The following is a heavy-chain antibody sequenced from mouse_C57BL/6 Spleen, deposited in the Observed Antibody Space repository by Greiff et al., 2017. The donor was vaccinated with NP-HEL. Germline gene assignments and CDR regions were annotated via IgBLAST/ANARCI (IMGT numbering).Heavy chain of an antibody. J-gene: IGHJ2*01. CDR3: AGGAAYDYLDY. D-gene: IGHD2-3*01. CDR2: IYPSDSET. V-gene: IGHV1-61*01. CDR1: GYTFTSYW. Sequence: QVQLQQSGAELVRPGSSVKLSCKASGYTFTSYWMDWVKQRPGQGLEWIGNIYPSDSETHYNQKFKDKATLTVDKSSSTAYMQLSSLTSEDSAVYYCAGGAAYDYLDYWGQGTTLTVSS.